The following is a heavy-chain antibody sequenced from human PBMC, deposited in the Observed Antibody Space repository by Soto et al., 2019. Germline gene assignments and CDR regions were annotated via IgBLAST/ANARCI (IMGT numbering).Heavy chain of an antibody. CDR1: GGSISSYY. D-gene: IGHD6-13*01. J-gene: IGHJ5*02. Sequence: SETLSLTCTVSGGSISSYYWSWIRQPPGKGLEWIGYIYYSGSTNYNPSPKSRVTISVDTSKNQFSLKLSSVTAADTAVYYCARRIAAAGTPQIYNWFDPWGQGTLVTVSS. V-gene: IGHV4-59*08. CDR2: IYYSGST. CDR3: ARRIAAAGTPQIYNWFDP.